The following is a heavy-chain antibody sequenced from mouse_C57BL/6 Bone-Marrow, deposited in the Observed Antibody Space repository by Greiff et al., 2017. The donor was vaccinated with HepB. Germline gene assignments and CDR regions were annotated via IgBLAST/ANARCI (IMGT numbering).Heavy chain of an antibody. CDR2: IDPENGDT. CDR1: GFNIKDDY. Sequence: DVKLQESGAELVRPGASVKLSCTASGFNIKDDYMHWVKQRPEQGLEWIGWIDPENGDTEYASKFQGKATITADTSSNTAYLQLSSLTSEDTAVYYCTTPNWAWFAYWGQGTLVTVSA. CDR3: TTPNWAWFAY. D-gene: IGHD4-1*01. V-gene: IGHV14-4*01. J-gene: IGHJ3*01.